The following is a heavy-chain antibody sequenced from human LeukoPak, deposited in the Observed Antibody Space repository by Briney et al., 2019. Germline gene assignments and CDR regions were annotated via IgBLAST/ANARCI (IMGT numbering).Heavy chain of an antibody. Sequence: GGSLKLSCAASGFTFSGSAMHWVRQASGKGLEWVGRIRSKANSYATAYAASVKGRFTISRDDSKNTAYLQMNSLKTEDTAVYYCTRAPGGDSSGYCSDFRGQGTLVTVSS. CDR1: GFTFSGSA. J-gene: IGHJ4*02. V-gene: IGHV3-73*01. CDR2: IRSKANSYAT. D-gene: IGHD3-22*01. CDR3: TRAPGGDSSGYCSDF.